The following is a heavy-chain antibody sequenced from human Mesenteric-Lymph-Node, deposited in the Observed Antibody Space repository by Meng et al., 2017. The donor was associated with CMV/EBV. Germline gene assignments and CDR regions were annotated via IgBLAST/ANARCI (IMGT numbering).Heavy chain of an antibody. J-gene: IGHJ4*02. D-gene: IGHD6-19*01. CDR1: GYTFTGYY. CDR2: INPNSGGT. Sequence: ASVKVSCKASGYTFTGYYLHWVRQAPGQGLEWMGWINPNSGGTNYAQKFQGRVTMTRDTSISTAYMELSSLRSDDTGVYYCARGSEKQWLVRWGQGTLVTVSS. CDR3: ARGSEKQWLVR. V-gene: IGHV1-2*02.